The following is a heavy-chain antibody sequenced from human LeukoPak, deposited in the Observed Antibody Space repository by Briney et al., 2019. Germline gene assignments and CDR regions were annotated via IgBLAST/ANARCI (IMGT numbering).Heavy chain of an antibody. Sequence: SQTLTLTCTASGDIDSSYSAPGHWIRQSPSRGLEWLGRTYYRSKWYNDYAVSVKSRVTISPDTSKNQFSLQLNSVTLEDTAVSFCARAGTGCTFESCGQGTLVTVSS. D-gene: IGHD6-19*01. J-gene: IGHJ4*02. V-gene: IGHV6-1*01. CDR2: TYYRSKWYN. CDR3: ARAGTGCTFES. CDR1: GDIDSSYSAP.